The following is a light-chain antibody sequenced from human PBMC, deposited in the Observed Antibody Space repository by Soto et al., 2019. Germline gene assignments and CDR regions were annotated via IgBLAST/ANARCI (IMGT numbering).Light chain of an antibody. J-gene: IGKJ3*01. V-gene: IGKV3-20*01. CDR3: QQYGSSLFT. Sequence: EIVLTQSPATLSLSPGERATLSCRASQSVSSYLAWYQQKPGQAPRLLIYGTSIRASGVPERFSGGGSGTDFTLTITRLEPEDFAVYYCQQYGSSLFTFGPGTKVDFK. CDR2: GTS. CDR1: QSVSSY.